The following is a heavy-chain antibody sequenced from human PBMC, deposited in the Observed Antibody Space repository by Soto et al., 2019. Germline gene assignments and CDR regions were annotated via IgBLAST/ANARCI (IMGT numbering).Heavy chain of an antibody. CDR3: AKGPRGTSCPYFDY. V-gene: IGHV3-23*01. D-gene: IGHD2-2*01. J-gene: IGHJ4*02. CDR1: GFTFSSYA. Sequence: GGSLRLSCAASGFTFSSYAMSWDRQAPGKGLEWVSAISGSGGSTYYADSVKGRFTISRDNSKNTLYLQMNSLRAEDTAVYYCAKGPRGTSCPYFDYWGQGTLVTVSS. CDR2: ISGSGGST.